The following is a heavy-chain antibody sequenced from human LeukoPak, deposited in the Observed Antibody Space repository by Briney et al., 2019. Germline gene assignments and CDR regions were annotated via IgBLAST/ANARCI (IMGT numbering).Heavy chain of an antibody. CDR3: ARGNQGHNYYDSSGYDTFDY. Sequence: SQTLSLTCTVSGGSISSGGYYWSWIRQHPGKGLEWIGYIYYSGSTYYNPSLKSRVTISVDTSKNQFSLKLSSVTAADTAVYYCARGNQGHNYYDSSGYDTFDYWGQGTLVTVSS. V-gene: IGHV4-31*03. J-gene: IGHJ4*02. D-gene: IGHD3-22*01. CDR2: IYYSGST. CDR1: GGSISSGGYY.